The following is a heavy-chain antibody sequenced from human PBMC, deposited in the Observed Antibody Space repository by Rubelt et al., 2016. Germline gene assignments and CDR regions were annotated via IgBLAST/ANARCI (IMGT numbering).Heavy chain of an antibody. V-gene: IGHV1-18*01. CDR1: GYTFTSYG. J-gene: IGHJ4*02. Sequence: QVQLVQSGAEVKKPGASVKVSCKASGYTFTSYGISWVRQAPGQGLEWMGWISAYNGNTNYAQKLPGIVPMTTDTSTSTAYLGLRSLRSDDTAVYYCARGKEGLGVTMMDYWGQGTLVTVSS. CDR2: ISAYNGNT. D-gene: IGHD3-22*01. CDR3: ARGKEGLGVTMMDY.